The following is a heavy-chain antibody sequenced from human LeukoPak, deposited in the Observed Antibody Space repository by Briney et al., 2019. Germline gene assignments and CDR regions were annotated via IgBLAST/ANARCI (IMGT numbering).Heavy chain of an antibody. V-gene: IGHV4-39*02. CDR1: GGSISTSTYY. J-gene: IGHJ4*02. CDR3: AANSADYNTLGSSYKV. Sequence: SETLSLTCTVSGGSISTSTYYWGWVRQPPGKGLEWIGSFYYSGATYYNPSLKSRVTISVDTSKNHFSLRLSSVTAADTAVYYCAANSADYNTLGSSYKVWGQGTLVTVSS. D-gene: IGHD3-10*01. CDR2: FYYSGAT.